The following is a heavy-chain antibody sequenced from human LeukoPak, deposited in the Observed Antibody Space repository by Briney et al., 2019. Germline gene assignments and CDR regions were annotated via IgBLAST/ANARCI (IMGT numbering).Heavy chain of an antibody. CDR2: ISYDGSNK. J-gene: IGHJ4*02. D-gene: IGHD1-26*01. Sequence: TGGSLRLSCAASGFTFSSYGMHWVRQAPGKGLEWVAVISYDGSNKYYADSVRGRFTISRDNSKNTLYLQMNSLRAEDTAVYYCARDVGAVDYWGQGTLVTVSS. CDR1: GFTFSSYG. CDR3: ARDVGAVDY. V-gene: IGHV3-30*03.